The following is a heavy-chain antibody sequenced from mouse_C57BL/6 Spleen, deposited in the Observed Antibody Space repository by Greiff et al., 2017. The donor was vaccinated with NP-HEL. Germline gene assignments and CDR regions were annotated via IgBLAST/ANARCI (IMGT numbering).Heavy chain of an antibody. V-gene: IGHV1-64*01. D-gene: IGHD1-1*01. Sequence: QVQLQQPGAELVKPGASVKLSCKASGYTFTSYWMHWVKQRPGQGLEWIGMIHPNSGSTNYNEKFKSKATLTVDKSSSTAYMQLSSLTSEDSAVYYCARFQLAGDYFDYWGQGTTLTVSS. J-gene: IGHJ2*01. CDR2: IHPNSGST. CDR3: ARFQLAGDYFDY. CDR1: GYTFTSYW.